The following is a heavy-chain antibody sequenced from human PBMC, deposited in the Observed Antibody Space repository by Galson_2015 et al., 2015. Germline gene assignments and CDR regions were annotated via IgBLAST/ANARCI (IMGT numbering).Heavy chain of an antibody. D-gene: IGHD5-24*01. V-gene: IGHV3-15*01. J-gene: IGHJ4*02. CDR2: IKSKTDGGTT. CDR1: GFTFSNAW. Sequence: SLRLSCAASGFTFSNAWMSWVRQAPGKGLEWVGRIKSKTDGGTTDYAAPVKGRFTISRDDSKNTLYLQMNSLKTEDTAVYYCTTPGEMATITPINDYWGQGTLVTVSS. CDR3: TTPGEMATITPINDY.